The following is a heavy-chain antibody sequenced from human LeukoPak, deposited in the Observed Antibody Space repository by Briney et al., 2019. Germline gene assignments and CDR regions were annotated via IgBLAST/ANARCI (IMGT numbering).Heavy chain of an antibody. CDR2: IYYTGST. Sequence: PSETLSLTCTVSGGSIGSYYWSWIRQSPGKGLDWIGYIYYTGSTDYNPSPKSRVTISVDTSKNQFSLKLTSVTAPDTAVYYCARHISGNYGGYFDYWGQGTLVAVSS. CDR1: GGSIGSYY. D-gene: IGHD1-26*01. V-gene: IGHV4-59*08. CDR3: ARHISGNYGGYFDY. J-gene: IGHJ4*02.